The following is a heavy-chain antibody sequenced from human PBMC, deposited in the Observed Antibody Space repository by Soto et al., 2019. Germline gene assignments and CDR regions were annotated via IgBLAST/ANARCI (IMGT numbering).Heavy chain of an antibody. CDR3: SKGKVLLWFGELLNYFDY. V-gene: IGHV3-30*18. D-gene: IGHD3-10*01. CDR2: ISYDGSNK. Sequence: QVQLVESGGGVVQPGRSLRLSCAASGFTFSSYGMHWVRQAPGKGLEWVAVISYDGSNKYYADSVKGRFTISRDNSKNTLYLQMNSLRAEDTAVYYCSKGKVLLWFGELLNYFDYWGQGPLVTVSS. J-gene: IGHJ4*02. CDR1: GFTFSSYG.